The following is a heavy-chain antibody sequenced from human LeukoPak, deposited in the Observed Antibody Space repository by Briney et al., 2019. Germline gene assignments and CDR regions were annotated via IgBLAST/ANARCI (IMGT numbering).Heavy chain of an antibody. Sequence: PGGSLRLSCAASGFTVSSNYMSWVRQAPGRGREGFSVIYSGGSTYHADSVKGRFTVSGDNSKNTLYLQMNSLRAEDTAVYYCARQTSGWYSEFDYWGQGTLVTVSS. V-gene: IGHV3-66*04. CDR2: IYSGGST. J-gene: IGHJ4*02. CDR1: GFTVSSNY. D-gene: IGHD6-19*01. CDR3: ARQTSGWYSEFDY.